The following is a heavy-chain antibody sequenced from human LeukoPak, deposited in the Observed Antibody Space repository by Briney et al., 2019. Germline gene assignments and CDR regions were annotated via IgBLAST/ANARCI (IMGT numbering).Heavy chain of an antibody. J-gene: IGHJ4*02. CDR2: IDPSDSYT. D-gene: IGHD5-24*01. V-gene: IGHV5-10-1*01. CDR3: ARLKRDGYNFDY. CDR1: GYKFTTYW. Sequence: RGESLKISCKGSGYKFTTYWIGWVRQMPGKGLEWMGRIDPSDSYTNYSPSSQGHVTISADKSISTAYLQWSSLRASDTAIYYCARLKRDGYNFDYWGQGTLVTVSS.